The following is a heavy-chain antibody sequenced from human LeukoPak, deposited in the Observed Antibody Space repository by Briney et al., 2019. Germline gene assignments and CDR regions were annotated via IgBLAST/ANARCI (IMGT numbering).Heavy chain of an antibody. Sequence: PGGSLRLSCAASGFTFSSYGMHWVRKAPGKGLDRVAFIRYDGSNKYYADFVKGRFTISRDNSKNTLYLQMNSLRAEDTAVYYCAKDRYYYDSSGYQDYWGQGTLVTVSS. CDR3: AKDRYYYDSSGYQDY. J-gene: IGHJ4*02. CDR1: GFTFSSYG. CDR2: IRYDGSNK. D-gene: IGHD3-22*01. V-gene: IGHV3-30*02.